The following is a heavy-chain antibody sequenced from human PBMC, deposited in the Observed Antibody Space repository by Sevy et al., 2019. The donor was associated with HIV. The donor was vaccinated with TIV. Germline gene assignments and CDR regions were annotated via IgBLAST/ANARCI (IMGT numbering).Heavy chain of an antibody. CDR2: IYYSGTT. D-gene: IGHD3-10*01. V-gene: IGHV4-39*01. CDR1: GGSISSTSYF. CDR3: ARQLFYGSGSYYHL. J-gene: IGHJ4*02. Sequence: SETLSLTCTVSGGSISSTSYFWGWIRQPPGKGLEWIGTIYYSGTTYYNPSLQSRVTLSVDTSKNQFSLKLISVTAADTAVYYCARQLFYGSGSYYHLWGQGTLVTVSS.